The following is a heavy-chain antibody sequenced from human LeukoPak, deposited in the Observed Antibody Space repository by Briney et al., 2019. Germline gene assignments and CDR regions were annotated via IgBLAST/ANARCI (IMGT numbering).Heavy chain of an antibody. CDR2: ISYDGSNK. V-gene: IGHV3-30-3*01. CDR1: GFTFSSYA. D-gene: IGHD3-10*01. CDR3: AREDRGGMDV. Sequence: GGSLRLSCAASGFTFSSYAMHWVRQAPGKGLEWVAVISYDGSNKYYADSVKGRFTISRDNSKNTLYLQMNSLRAEDTAVYYCAREDRGGMDVWGQGTTVTVSS. J-gene: IGHJ6*02.